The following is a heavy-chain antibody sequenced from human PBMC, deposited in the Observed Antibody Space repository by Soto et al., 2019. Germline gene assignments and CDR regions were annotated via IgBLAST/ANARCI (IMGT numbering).Heavy chain of an antibody. Sequence: SETLSLTXTVSGASISTSTYYWAWVRQPPGKGLGWIGYIYYTGDTFYNPSLKSRVTISVDTSIHQFSLTLTSVTAADTAIYYCSRHGAAVLYYYGMDVWGQGTAVTVSS. J-gene: IGHJ6*02. CDR1: GASISTSTYY. CDR2: IYYTGDT. D-gene: IGHD3-10*01. V-gene: IGHV4-39*01. CDR3: SRHGAAVLYYYGMDV.